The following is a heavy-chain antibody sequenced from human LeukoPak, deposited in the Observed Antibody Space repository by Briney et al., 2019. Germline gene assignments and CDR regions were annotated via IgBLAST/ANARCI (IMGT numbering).Heavy chain of an antibody. J-gene: IGHJ4*02. CDR2: MNPNSGNT. CDR3: ARVGEGDKPYDSPYYFDY. Sequence: ASVKVSCKASGCTFSSYDINWVRQATGQGLEWMGWMNPNSGNTGYAQKLQGRVTMTTDTSTSTAYMELRSLRSDDTAVYYCARVGEGDKPYDSPYYFDYWGQGTLVTVSS. D-gene: IGHD3-16*01. V-gene: IGHV1-8*02. CDR1: GCTFSSYD.